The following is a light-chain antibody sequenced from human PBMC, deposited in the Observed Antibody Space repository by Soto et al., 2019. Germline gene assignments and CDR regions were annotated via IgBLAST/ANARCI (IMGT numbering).Light chain of an antibody. V-gene: IGKV3-20*01. Sequence: DIVLTQSPGTLSLSPGERATLSCRASQSVNSAYLAWYQQRPGQAPRLLIYGASTWASAIPDRFSGSGSGTDFTLTISRLEHEDLAVYYCQQYGNSPPWTFGQGTKVEIK. CDR3: QQYGNSPPWT. CDR2: GAS. J-gene: IGKJ1*01. CDR1: QSVNSAY.